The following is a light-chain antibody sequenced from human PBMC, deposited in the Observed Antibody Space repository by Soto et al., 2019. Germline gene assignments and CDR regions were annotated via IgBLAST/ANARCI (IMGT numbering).Light chain of an antibody. V-gene: IGKV3-15*01. CDR1: QSVSST. CDR3: QQYNNWPPWT. CDR2: GAS. Sequence: EIVITQSPATLSVSPGERVTLSCRASQSVSSTVAWYQQKPGQAPRLLIYGASTRATAIPARFTGSGSGTDFTLTISSLQSEDSAIYYCQQYNNWPPWTFGQGTKVDIK. J-gene: IGKJ1*01.